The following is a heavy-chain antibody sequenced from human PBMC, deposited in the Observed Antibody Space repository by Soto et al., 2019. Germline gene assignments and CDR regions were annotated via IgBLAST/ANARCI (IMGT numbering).Heavy chain of an antibody. D-gene: IGHD5-12*01. Sequence: SEALSPPYAVSGGSRNRGGLSLGVIRQPPRKGLEWIGQIYHSGSTYYNPCLKRRVTISANRSKNRFSLKLSSVTAADTAVYYCARGFGWVGDIVLRFDYWGQGTLVTVSS. CDR2: IYHSGST. CDR1: GGSRNRGGLS. CDR3: ARGFGWVGDIVLRFDY. V-gene: IGHV4-30-2*01. J-gene: IGHJ4*02.